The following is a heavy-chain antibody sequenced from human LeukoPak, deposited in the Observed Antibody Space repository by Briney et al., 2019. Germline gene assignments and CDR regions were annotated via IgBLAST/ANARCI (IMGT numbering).Heavy chain of an antibody. V-gene: IGHV1-46*01. CDR2: INPSGGST. CDR3: ARGSGQRWLQLPFDY. Sequence: ASVKVSCKASGYTFTSYYMHWVRQAPGQGLEWMGIINPSGGSTSNAQKFQGRVTMTRDTSTSTVYMELSSLRSEDTAVYYCARGSGQRWLQLPFDYWGQGTLVTVSS. CDR1: GYTFTSYY. J-gene: IGHJ4*02. D-gene: IGHD5-24*01.